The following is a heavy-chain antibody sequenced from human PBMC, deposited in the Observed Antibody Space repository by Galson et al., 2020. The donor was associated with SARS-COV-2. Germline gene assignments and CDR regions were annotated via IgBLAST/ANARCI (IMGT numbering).Heavy chain of an antibody. CDR3: ATTTAMVTTDTRKWFDP. Sequence: GESLKISCKVSGYTLTELSMHWVRQAPGKGLEWMGGFDPEDGETIYAQKFQGRVTMTEDTSTDTAYMELSSLRSEDTAVYYCATTTAMVTTDTRKWFDPWGQGTLVTVSS. CDR2: FDPEDGET. V-gene: IGHV1-24*01. CDR1: GYTLTELS. D-gene: IGHD5-18*01. J-gene: IGHJ5*02.